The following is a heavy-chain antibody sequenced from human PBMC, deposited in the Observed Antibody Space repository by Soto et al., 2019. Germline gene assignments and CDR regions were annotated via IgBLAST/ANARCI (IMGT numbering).Heavy chain of an antibody. CDR3: ARDREVWLRGWGFDP. V-gene: IGHV4-31*03. Sequence: SETLSLTCTVSGGSISSGGYYWSWIRQHPGKGLEWIGYIYYSGSTYYNPSLKSRVTISVDTSKNQFSLKLTSVTAADTAVYYCARDREVWLRGWGFDPWGQGALVTVSS. CDR2: IYYSGST. D-gene: IGHD2-21*01. J-gene: IGHJ5*02. CDR1: GGSISSGGYY.